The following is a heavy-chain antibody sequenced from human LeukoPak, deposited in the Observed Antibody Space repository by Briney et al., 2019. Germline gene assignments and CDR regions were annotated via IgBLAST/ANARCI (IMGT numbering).Heavy chain of an antibody. J-gene: IGHJ4*02. Sequence: GGSLRLSCAASGFTFSSYWMSWVRQAPGKGLEWVSVIYSGGTTYYADSVKGRFTISRDNAKNSLYLQMNSLRAEDTAVYYCARDWVVATDYWGQGTLVTVSS. CDR2: IYSGGTT. CDR3: ARDWVVATDY. V-gene: IGHV3-66*01. D-gene: IGHD5-12*01. CDR1: GFTFSSYW.